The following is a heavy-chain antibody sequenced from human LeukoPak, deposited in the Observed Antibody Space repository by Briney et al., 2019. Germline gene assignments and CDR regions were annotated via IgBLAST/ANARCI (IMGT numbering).Heavy chain of an antibody. CDR3: AKKRDAFDI. CDR2: LTDSGGTT. CDR1: GFTFSSYA. V-gene: IGHV3-23*01. D-gene: IGHD5-24*01. Sequence: PGGSLRLSCVASGFTFSSYAMCWVRQAPGKRPEWVSSLTDSGGTTYYVDSVKGRFTISRDNSKNTLYLHMNSLRAEDTAMYYCAKKRDAFDIWGQGTVVAVSS. J-gene: IGHJ3*02.